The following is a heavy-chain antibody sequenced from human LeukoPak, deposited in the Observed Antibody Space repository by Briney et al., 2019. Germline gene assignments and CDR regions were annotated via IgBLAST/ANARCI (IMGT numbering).Heavy chain of an antibody. CDR1: GGSISSDY. J-gene: IGHJ5*02. V-gene: IGHV4-4*07. CDR2: IYSSGST. Sequence: SETLSLTCTVSGGSISSDYWSWIRQPAGKGLEWIGRIYSSGSTNYNPSLKSRVTMSLDTSKNQFSLKLSSVTAADTAVYYCAREPSIAVAGKSPSNWFDPWGQGTLVTVSS. CDR3: AREPSIAVAGKSPSNWFDP. D-gene: IGHD6-19*01.